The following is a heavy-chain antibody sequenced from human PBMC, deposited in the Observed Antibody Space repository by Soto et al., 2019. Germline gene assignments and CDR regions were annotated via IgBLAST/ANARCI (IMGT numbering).Heavy chain of an antibody. CDR1: GYTFTSTA. Sequence: GASVKVSSKAPGYTFTSTAMICVRPAPAQRQEWMGWINAGNGNTKYSQKFQGRVTITRDTSASTAYMELSSLRSEDTAVYYCASDDEHSLRSIWGQGTPVTVSA. V-gene: IGHV1-3*01. CDR3: ASDDEHSLRSI. D-gene: IGHD3-16*02. J-gene: IGHJ4*01. CDR2: INAGNGNT.